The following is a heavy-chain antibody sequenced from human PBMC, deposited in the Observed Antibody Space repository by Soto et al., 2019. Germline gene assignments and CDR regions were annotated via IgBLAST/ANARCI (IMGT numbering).Heavy chain of an antibody. CDR1: GFSVSSRGVG. D-gene: IGHD3-10*01. J-gene: IGHJ4*02. CDR3: AHRARGGDFDY. Sequence: SGPTLVNPTQTLTLTCTFSGFSVSSRGVGVGLIRQPPGKALEWLALIFCNDDKRYSPSLKSRITITKDTSNKQVVLTMANVDHVETATYYCAHRARGGDFDYSGQGTLVPVSS. CDR2: IFCNDDK. V-gene: IGHV2-5*01.